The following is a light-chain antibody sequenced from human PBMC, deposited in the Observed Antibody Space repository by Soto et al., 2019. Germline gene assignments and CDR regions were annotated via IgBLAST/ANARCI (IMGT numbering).Light chain of an antibody. V-gene: IGLV2-14*01. CDR3: SSYTNINTRACV. J-gene: IGLJ1*01. CDR2: EVT. Sequence: QSVLTQPASVSGSPGQSITISCTGTSSDVGGYNYVSWYQQHPGKAPKIIIYEVTNRPSGVSNRFSGSKSGNTASLTISGLQAADEAEYYCSSYTNINTRACVFGTGTKVTVL. CDR1: SSDVGGYNY.